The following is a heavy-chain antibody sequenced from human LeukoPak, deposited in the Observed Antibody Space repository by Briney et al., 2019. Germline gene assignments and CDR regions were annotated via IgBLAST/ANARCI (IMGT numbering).Heavy chain of an antibody. CDR2: IYYSGST. D-gene: IGHD6-13*01. J-gene: IGHJ4*02. CDR1: GGSITSYY. V-gene: IGHV4-59*08. Sequence: SETLSLTCTVSGGSITSYYWSWVRQPPGKGLEWIGYIYYSGSTTYNPPLKSRVTISVETSKNQFSLKLRSVTAADTAIYYCARHIPGNPYFDYWGQGTLVTVSS. CDR3: ARHIPGNPYFDY.